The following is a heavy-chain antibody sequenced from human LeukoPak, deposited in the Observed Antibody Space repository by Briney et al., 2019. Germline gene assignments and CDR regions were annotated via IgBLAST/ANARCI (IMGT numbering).Heavy chain of an antibody. Sequence: SETLSLTCTVSGGSLSSSSYYWGWIRQPPGKGLEWIGRIYYSGSTYYNPSLESRVIISVDTSKNQFSLKLSSVTATDTAVYYCARGNYGDYSGDYFDYWGQGTLVTVSS. D-gene: IGHD4-17*01. V-gene: IGHV4-39*01. CDR3: ARGNYGDYSGDYFDY. CDR2: IYYSGST. CDR1: GGSLSSSSYY. J-gene: IGHJ4*02.